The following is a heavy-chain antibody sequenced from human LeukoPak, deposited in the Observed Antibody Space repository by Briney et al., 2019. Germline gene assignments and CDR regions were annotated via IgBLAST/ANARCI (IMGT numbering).Heavy chain of an antibody. J-gene: IGHJ4*02. Sequence: GGSLRLSCAASGFTFSSYAMSWVRQAPGKGLEWVSAISGSGGSTYYADSVKGRFTISRDNSKNTLYPQMNSLRAEDTAVYYCAKGPNPAVVTAPFFDYWGQGTLVTVSS. CDR2: ISGSGGST. CDR3: AKGPNPAVVTAPFFDY. CDR1: GFTFSSYA. D-gene: IGHD2-21*02. V-gene: IGHV3-23*01.